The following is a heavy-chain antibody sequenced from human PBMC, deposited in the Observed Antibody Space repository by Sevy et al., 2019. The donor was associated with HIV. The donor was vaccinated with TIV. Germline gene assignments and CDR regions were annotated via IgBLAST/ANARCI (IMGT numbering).Heavy chain of an antibody. CDR2: IIPILGTV. V-gene: IGHV1-69*13. CDR1: RGTFSSYG. Sequence: ASVKVSCKASRGTFSSYGISWVRQAPGQGLEWMGGIIPILGTVHYAQKFQGRVTITADESTKTAYMELSSLRSEDTAVYYCARGGGNGWYYFDYWGQETLVTVSS. D-gene: IGHD6-19*01. CDR3: ARGGGNGWYYFDY. J-gene: IGHJ4*02.